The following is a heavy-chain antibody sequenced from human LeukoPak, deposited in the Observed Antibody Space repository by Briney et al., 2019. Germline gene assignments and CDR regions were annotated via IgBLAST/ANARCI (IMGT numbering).Heavy chain of an antibody. CDR1: GFTFTSFA. CDR3: AKEDIVVVPAAFPI. Sequence: GGSLRLSCEASGFTFTSFAMTWVRQGPAKGLEWVSSINEGGVSTHYADSVKGRFTISRDNSKNTLYLQMNSLRVEDTAVYYCAKEDIVVVPAAFPIWGQGTMVTVSS. J-gene: IGHJ3*02. V-gene: IGHV3-23*01. D-gene: IGHD2-2*01. CDR2: INEGGVST.